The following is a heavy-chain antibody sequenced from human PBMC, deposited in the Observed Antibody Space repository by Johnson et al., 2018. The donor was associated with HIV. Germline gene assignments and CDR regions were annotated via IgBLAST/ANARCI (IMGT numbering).Heavy chain of an antibody. CDR2: INWNGGST. Sequence: VQVVESGGGVVRPGGSLRLSCAASGFTFDDYGMSWVRQAPGKGLEWVSGINWNGGSTAYADSVQGRFTVFRDNAKKSLYLQMNSLRAEDTAVYYCARDSTPWGGDHVGYAFDIWGRGTMVTVSS. J-gene: IGHJ3*02. CDR3: ARDSTPWGGDHVGYAFDI. D-gene: IGHD4-17*01. CDR1: GFTFDDYG. V-gene: IGHV3-20*04.